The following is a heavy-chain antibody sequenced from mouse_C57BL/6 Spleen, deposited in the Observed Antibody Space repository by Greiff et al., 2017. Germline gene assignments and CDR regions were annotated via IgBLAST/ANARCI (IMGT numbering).Heavy chain of an antibody. CDR2: IYPGDGDT. CDR3: ARNYGSSSDYYAMDY. CDR1: GYAFSSYW. V-gene: IGHV1-80*01. D-gene: IGHD1-1*01. Sequence: VQLVESGAELVKPGASVKISCKASGYAFSSYWMNWVKQRPGKGLEWIGQIYPGDGDTNYNGKFKGKATLTADKSSSTAYMQLSSLTSEDSAVYFCARNYGSSSDYYAMDYWGQGTSVTVSS. J-gene: IGHJ4*01.